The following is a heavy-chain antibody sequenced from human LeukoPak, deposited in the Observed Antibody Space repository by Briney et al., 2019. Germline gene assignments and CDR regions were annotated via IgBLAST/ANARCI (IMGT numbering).Heavy chain of an antibody. CDR3: ARDTRSGYDYGYFDY. CDR2: INQDGSEK. J-gene: IGHJ4*02. Sequence: GGSLRLSCAASGFTFSSYGMHWVRQAPGKGLEWVANINQDGSEKYYVDSVKGRFTISRDNAKNSLYLQMNSLRAEDTAVYYCARDTRSGYDYGYFDYWGQGTLVTVSS. D-gene: IGHD5-12*01. V-gene: IGHV3-7*01. CDR1: GFTFSSYG.